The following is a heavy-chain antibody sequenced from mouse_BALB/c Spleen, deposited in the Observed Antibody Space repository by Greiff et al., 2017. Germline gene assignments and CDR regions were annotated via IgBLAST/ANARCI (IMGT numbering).Heavy chain of an antibody. CDR1: GYSITSGYY. D-gene: IGHD2-1*01. V-gene: IGHV3-6*02. CDR3: AITFDGNYPFAY. CDR2: ISYDGSN. Sequence: LQESGPGLVKPSQSLSLTCSVTGYSITSGYYWNWIRQFPGNKLEWMGYISYDGSNNYNPSLKNRISITRDTSKNQFFLKLNSVTTEDTATYYCAITFDGNYPFAYWGQGTLVTVSA. J-gene: IGHJ3*01.